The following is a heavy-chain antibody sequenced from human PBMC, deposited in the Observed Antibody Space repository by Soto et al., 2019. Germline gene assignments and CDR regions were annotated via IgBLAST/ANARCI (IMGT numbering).Heavy chain of an antibody. V-gene: IGHV3-33*01. CDR3: ARDSLITNWNRPYYYYYGRDV. J-gene: IGHJ6*02. CDR2: IWYDGRNK. D-gene: IGHD1-1*01. Sequence: GGYLILSCAASGFTLSSYGLHWVRQAPGKGLEWVAVIWYDGRNKYHADSVKGRFTMSRDNSKNTLYLQMNSLRAEDTAVYYCARDSLITNWNRPYYYYYGRDVWGQGTTVTVSS. CDR1: GFTLSSYG.